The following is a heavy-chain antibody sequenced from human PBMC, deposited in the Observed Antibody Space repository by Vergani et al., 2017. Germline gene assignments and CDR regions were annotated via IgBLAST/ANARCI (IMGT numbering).Heavy chain of an antibody. CDR1: GFTLSNYD. CDR2: IQFDGSNQ. J-gene: IGHJ4*02. CDR3: ANHFRGWAIDY. Sequence: QVQLVESGGGVVQRGGSLRLSCATSGFTLSNYDMQWIRQGPGKGLEFVAFIQFDGSNQYYADSVKGRFTLSRDFSKTTLYLQMNSLRADDTATYYCANHFRGWAIDYWGKGTQVIVSS. V-gene: IGHV3-30*02. D-gene: IGHD3-16*01.